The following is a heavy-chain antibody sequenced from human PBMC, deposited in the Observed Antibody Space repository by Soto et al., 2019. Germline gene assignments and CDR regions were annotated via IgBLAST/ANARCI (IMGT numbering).Heavy chain of an antibody. J-gene: IGHJ4*02. D-gene: IGHD7-27*01. V-gene: IGHV3-23*01. CDR3: AKAWGIDY. Sequence: GGSLRLSCAASGFTLRSYAMSWVRQARGKGLEWVSTISGSGSSTYSADSVKGRFTISRDNSKNTLYLQMNSLRVEDTAIYYCAKAWGIDYWGQGTLVTVSS. CDR2: ISGSGSST. CDR1: GFTLRSYA.